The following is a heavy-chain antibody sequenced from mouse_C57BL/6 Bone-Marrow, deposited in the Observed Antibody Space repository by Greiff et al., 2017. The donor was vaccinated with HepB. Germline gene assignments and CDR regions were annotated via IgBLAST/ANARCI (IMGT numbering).Heavy chain of an antibody. CDR3: ARDRGGNPWFAY. D-gene: IGHD1-1*02. CDR2: ISDGGSYT. CDR1: GFTFSSYA. V-gene: IGHV5-4*01. Sequence: EVKLVESGGGLVKPGGSLKLSCAASGFTFSSYAMSWVRQTPEKRLEWVATISDGGSYTYYPDNVKGRFTISRDNAKNNLYLQMSHLKSEDTAMYYCARDRGGNPWFAYWGQGTLVTVSA. J-gene: IGHJ3*01.